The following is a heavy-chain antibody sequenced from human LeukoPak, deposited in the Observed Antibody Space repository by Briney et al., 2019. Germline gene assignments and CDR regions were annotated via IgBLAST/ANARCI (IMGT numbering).Heavy chain of an antibody. CDR1: GFTFSSYS. V-gene: IGHV3-21*01. Sequence: GGSLRLSRAASGFTFSSYSMNWVRQAPGKGLEWVSSISSSSSYIYYADSVKGRFTISRDNAKNSLYLQMNTLRAEDTAVYYCAGGSSSWSFDYWGQGTLVTVSS. CDR3: AGGSSSWSFDY. J-gene: IGHJ4*02. CDR2: ISSSSSYI. D-gene: IGHD6-13*01.